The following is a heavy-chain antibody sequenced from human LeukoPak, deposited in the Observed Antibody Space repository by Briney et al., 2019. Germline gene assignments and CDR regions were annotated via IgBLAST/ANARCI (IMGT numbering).Heavy chain of an antibody. Sequence: SETLSLTCTVSGGSISSGDYYWSWIRQPPGKVLEWIGYIYYSGRTYYNPSLKSRVTISVDTSKNQFSLKLSSVTAADTAVYYCASLGYCSSTSCYPRRFLFDYWGQGTLVTVSS. J-gene: IGHJ4*02. CDR3: ASLGYCSSTSCYPRRFLFDY. CDR1: GGSISSGDYY. CDR2: IYYSGRT. D-gene: IGHD2-2*01. V-gene: IGHV4-30-4*08.